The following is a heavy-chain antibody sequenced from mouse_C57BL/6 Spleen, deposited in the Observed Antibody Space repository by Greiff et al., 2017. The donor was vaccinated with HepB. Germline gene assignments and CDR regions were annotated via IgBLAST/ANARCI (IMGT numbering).Heavy chain of an antibody. CDR2: ISSGGSYT. CDR3: ARRNWDNWYFDV. J-gene: IGHJ1*03. V-gene: IGHV5-6*02. Sequence: DVMLVESGGDLVKPGGSLKLSCAASGFTFSSYGMSWVRQTLDKRLEWVATISSGGSYTYYPDSVKGRFTITRDNAKNTLYLQMSSLKSEDTAMYYCARRNWDNWYFDVWGTGTTVTVSS. CDR1: GFTFSSYG. D-gene: IGHD4-1*01.